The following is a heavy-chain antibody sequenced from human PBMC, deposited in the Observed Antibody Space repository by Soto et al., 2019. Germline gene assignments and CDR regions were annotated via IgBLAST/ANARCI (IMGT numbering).Heavy chain of an antibody. V-gene: IGHV4-59*01. CDR2: IYYSGST. D-gene: IGHD3-10*01. J-gene: IGHJ5*02. CDR1: GDTISSYY. CDR3: ARVVMVRGVIPFDP. Sequence: PSETLSLTCDVSGDTISSYYWSWIRQPPGKGLEWIGYIYYSGSTNYNPSLKSRVTISVDTSKNQFSLKLSSVTAADTAVYYCARVVMVRGVIPFDPWGQGTLVTVSS.